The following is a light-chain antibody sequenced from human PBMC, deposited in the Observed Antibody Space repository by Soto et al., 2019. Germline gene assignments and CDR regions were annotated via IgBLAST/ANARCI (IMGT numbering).Light chain of an antibody. CDR3: QSYDSSLSVV. J-gene: IGLJ2*01. V-gene: IGLV1-40*01. CDR2: GNS. Sequence: QAVVTQPPSVSGAPGQRVTISCTGSSSNIGAGYDVHWYQQLPGTAPKLLIYGNSNRPSGVPDRFSGSKSGTSASLAITGLQAEDAADYSCQSYDSSLSVVFGGGTQLTVL. CDR1: SSNIGAGYD.